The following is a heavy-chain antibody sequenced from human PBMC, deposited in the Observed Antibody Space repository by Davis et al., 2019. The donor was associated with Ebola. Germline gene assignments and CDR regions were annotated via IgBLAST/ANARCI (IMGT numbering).Heavy chain of an antibody. CDR3: ARDPGTTSDY. CDR1: EFTFSTYS. V-gene: IGHV3-21*01. Sequence: GESLKISCAASEFTFSTYSMHWVRQAPGKGLEWLSCISLDGDYSYYADSVRGRFTISRDNAKNSLYLQMNSLRAEDTAVYYCARDPGTTSDYWGQGTLVTVSS. D-gene: IGHD1-1*01. J-gene: IGHJ4*02. CDR2: ISLDGDYS.